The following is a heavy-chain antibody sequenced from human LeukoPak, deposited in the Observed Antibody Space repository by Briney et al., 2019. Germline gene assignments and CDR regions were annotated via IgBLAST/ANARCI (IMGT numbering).Heavy chain of an antibody. CDR1: GFTFSSYG. CDR3: ARGFIAAAGNQAEYNWFDP. V-gene: IGHV3-33*01. J-gene: IGHJ5*02. Sequence: GALRLSCAASGFTFSSYGMHWVRQAPGKGLEWVAVIWYDGSNKYYADSVKGRFTISRDNSKNTLYLQMNSLRAEDTAVYYCARGFIAAAGNQAEYNWFDPWGQGTLVTVSS. D-gene: IGHD6-13*01. CDR2: IWYDGSNK.